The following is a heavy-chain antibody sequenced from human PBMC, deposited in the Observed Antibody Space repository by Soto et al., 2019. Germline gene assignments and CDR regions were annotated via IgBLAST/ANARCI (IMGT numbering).Heavy chain of an antibody. CDR1: GFTFSSYG. CDR3: AKDWDESDSSGYYRLDY. D-gene: IGHD3-22*01. Sequence: LRLSCAASGFTFSSYGMGWVRQTPGKGLEWVSALSGSGARTYYADSVKGRFTISRDNSKNTLYLQMNSLRADDTAVYYCAKDWDESDSSGYYRLDYWGQGSLVTVSS. CDR2: LSGSGART. V-gene: IGHV3-23*01. J-gene: IGHJ4*02.